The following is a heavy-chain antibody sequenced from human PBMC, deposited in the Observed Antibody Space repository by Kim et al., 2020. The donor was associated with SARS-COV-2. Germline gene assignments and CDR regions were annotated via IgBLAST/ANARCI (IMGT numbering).Heavy chain of an antibody. CDR3: AARYNWNFAAGFDP. CDR1: GYTLTELS. V-gene: IGHV1-24*01. D-gene: IGHD1-7*01. Sequence: ASVKVSCKVSGYTLTELSMHWVRQAPGKGLEWMGGFDPEDGETIYAQKFQGRVTMTEDTSTDTAYMELSSLRSEDTAVYYCAARYNWNFAAGFDPWGQGTLVTVSS. J-gene: IGHJ5*02. CDR2: FDPEDGET.